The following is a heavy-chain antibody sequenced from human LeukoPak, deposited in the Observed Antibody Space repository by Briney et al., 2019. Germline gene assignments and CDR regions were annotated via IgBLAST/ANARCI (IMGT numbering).Heavy chain of an antibody. D-gene: IGHD3-22*01. CDR1: GGSIRNSSFY. J-gene: IGHJ4*02. V-gene: IGHV4-39*07. CDR3: ARSGYSSLYDY. CDR2: IYNSGTT. Sequence: SETLSLTCAVSGGSIRNSSFYWGWIRQPPGKGLEWIASIYNSGTTYYNPSIKSRITIFVDTSKNQVSLKLSSVTAADTAVYYCARSGYSSLYDYWGQGTLVTVSS.